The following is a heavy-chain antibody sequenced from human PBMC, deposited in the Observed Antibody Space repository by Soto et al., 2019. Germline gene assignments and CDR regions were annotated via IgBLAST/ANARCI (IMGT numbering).Heavy chain of an antibody. J-gene: IGHJ4*02. V-gene: IGHV3-15*02. CDR1: GFSFSDSW. Sequence: EVQLVESEGALIEPGGSFRLSCAASGFSFSDSWMAWVRQPPGKGLEWIGRIKSKSEGGTAVNADRVEGRFTISRDDSKNILYLQMNSLKIEDTGVYYCTTVADRAVHKYWGQGTLVTVSS. CDR3: TTVADRAVHKY. CDR2: IKSKSEGGTA. D-gene: IGHD5-18*01.